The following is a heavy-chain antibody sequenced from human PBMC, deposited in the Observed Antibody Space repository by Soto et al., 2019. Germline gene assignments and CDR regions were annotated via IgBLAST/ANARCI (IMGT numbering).Heavy chain of an antibody. Sequence: EVQLLESGGGLVQPGGSLRLSCAASGFTFSSYAMRWVRQAPVKGLAWVSAISGSGGSTYYADSVKGRFTISSDKSKNTLYLQMNSLRADDTAVYYCARRGSGSYYDYWGQGTLVTVSS. CDR2: ISGSGGST. J-gene: IGHJ4*02. V-gene: IGHV3-23*01. CDR3: ARRGSGSYYDY. CDR1: GFTFSSYA. D-gene: IGHD1-26*01.